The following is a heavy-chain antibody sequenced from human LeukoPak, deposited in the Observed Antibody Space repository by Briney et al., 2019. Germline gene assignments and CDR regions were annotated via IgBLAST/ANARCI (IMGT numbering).Heavy chain of an antibody. CDR1: GFTFSSYA. J-gene: IGHJ4*02. Sequence: GSLRLSCAASGFTFSSYAMSWVRQALGKGLEWVSAISGSGGSTYYADSVKGWFTISRDNSKNTLYLQMNSLRAEDTAVYYCAKVRSYSGRVYYFDYWGQGTLVTVSS. CDR2: ISGSGGST. CDR3: AKVRSYSGRVYYFDY. V-gene: IGHV3-23*01. D-gene: IGHD1-26*01.